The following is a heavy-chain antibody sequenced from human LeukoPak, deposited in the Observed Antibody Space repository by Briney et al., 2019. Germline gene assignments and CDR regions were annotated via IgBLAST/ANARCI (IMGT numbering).Heavy chain of an antibody. CDR3: TRDYDFWSGYYIGKDY. D-gene: IGHD3-3*01. CDR1: GFTFGDYA. V-gene: IGHV3-49*04. J-gene: IGHJ4*02. CDR2: IRSKAYGGTT. Sequence: GGSLRLSCTASGFTFGDYAMSWVRQAPGKGLEWVGFIRSKAYGGTTEYAASVKGRFTISRDDSKSIAYLQMHSLKTEDTAVYYCTRDYDFWSGYYIGKDYWGQGTLVTVSS.